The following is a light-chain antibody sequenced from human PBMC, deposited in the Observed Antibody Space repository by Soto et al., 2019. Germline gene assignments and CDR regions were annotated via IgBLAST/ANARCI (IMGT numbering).Light chain of an antibody. CDR2: DVT. Sequence: QSVLTRPSSVSGSSGESITISCTGTSTDVGGYKYVSWYQQHPGKAPKFMIYDVTSRPSGISNRFSGSKSGNTAFLIISGLQAEDEADYYCLSYTSSDSYVFGTGTKVTVL. V-gene: IGLV2-14*01. CDR3: LSYTSSDSYV. CDR1: STDVGGYKY. J-gene: IGLJ1*01.